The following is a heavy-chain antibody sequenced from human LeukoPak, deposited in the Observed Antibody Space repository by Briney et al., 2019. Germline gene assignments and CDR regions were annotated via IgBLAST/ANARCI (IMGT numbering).Heavy chain of an antibody. Sequence: SETLSLTCAVYGGSFSGYYWSWIRQPPGKGLEWIGEINHSGSTNYNPSPKSRVTMSVDTSKNQFSLKLSSVTAADTAVYYCAREVVVAATYDYWGQGTLVTVSS. CDR2: INHSGST. CDR1: GGSFSGYY. CDR3: AREVVVAATYDY. J-gene: IGHJ4*02. V-gene: IGHV4-34*01. D-gene: IGHD2-15*01.